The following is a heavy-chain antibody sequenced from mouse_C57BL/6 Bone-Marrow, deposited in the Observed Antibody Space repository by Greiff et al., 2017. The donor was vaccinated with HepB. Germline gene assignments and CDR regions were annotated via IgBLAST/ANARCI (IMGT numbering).Heavy chain of an antibody. CDR3: ARRVYYSNFLDY. D-gene: IGHD2-5*01. CDR1: GYTFTSYG. V-gene: IGHV1-81*01. Sequence: LQESGAELARPGASVKLSCKASGYTFTSYGISWVKQRTGQGLEWIGEIYPRSGNTYYNEKFKGKATLTADKSSSTAYMELRSLTSEDSAVYFCARRVYYSNFLDYWGQGTTLTVSS. J-gene: IGHJ2*01. CDR2: IYPRSGNT.